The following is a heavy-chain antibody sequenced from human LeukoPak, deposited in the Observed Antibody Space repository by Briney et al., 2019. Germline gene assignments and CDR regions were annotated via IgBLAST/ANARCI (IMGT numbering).Heavy chain of an antibody. J-gene: IGHJ6*02. Sequence: QTLSLTCAISVDSVSSNSASWTWIRQSPSRGLEWLGRTYYRVKWYNDYGLTVKSRITINPDQSKNPFSLQLNSVTSENTAVYYCARARYCSGGRCYLGMDIWGQGTTVTVSS. CDR2: TYYRVKWYN. D-gene: IGHD2-15*01. V-gene: IGHV6-1*01. CDR3: ARARYCSGGRCYLGMDI. CDR1: VDSVSSNSAS.